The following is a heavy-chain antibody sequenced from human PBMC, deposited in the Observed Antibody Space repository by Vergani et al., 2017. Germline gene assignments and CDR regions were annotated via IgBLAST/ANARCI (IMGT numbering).Heavy chain of an antibody. CDR1: GGSISSYY. CDR2: IYYSGST. CDR3: ARGLAEGRIVDAFDI. J-gene: IGHJ3*02. Sequence: QVQLQESGPGLVKPSETLSLTCTVSGGSISSYYWSWIRQPPGKGLEWIGYIYYSGSTNYNPSLKSRVTISVDTSKNQFSLKLSSVTAADTAVYYCARGLAEGRIVDAFDIWGQGTMVTVSS. D-gene: IGHD2-15*01. V-gene: IGHV4-59*08.